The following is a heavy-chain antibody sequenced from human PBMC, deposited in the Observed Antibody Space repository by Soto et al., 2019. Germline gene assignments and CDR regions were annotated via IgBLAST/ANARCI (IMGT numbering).Heavy chain of an antibody. CDR1: GFTFTSSA. V-gene: IGHV1-58*01. CDR3: AADKGSGTPGGMDV. CDR2: IVVGSGNT. D-gene: IGHD3-10*01. J-gene: IGHJ6*02. Sequence: SVKVSCKATGFTFTSSAVQWVRQARGQSLERIGWIVVGSGNTNYAQKFQERVTITRDMSTSTAYMELSSLRSEDTAVYYCAADKGSGTPGGMDVWGQGTTVTVSS.